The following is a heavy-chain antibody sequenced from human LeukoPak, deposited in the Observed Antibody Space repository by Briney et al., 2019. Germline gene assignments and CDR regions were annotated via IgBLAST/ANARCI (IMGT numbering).Heavy chain of an antibody. V-gene: IGHV3-48*01. Sequence: GGSLRLSCAASGFTFSSYSMNWVRQAPGKGLEWVSYISSSSSTIYYADSVKGRFTISRDNAKNSLYLQMNSLRAEDTAVYYCARQSKESYDAFDIWGQGTMVTVSS. CDR2: ISSSSSTI. D-gene: IGHD4-11*01. CDR3: ARQSKESYDAFDI. J-gene: IGHJ3*02. CDR1: GFTFSSYS.